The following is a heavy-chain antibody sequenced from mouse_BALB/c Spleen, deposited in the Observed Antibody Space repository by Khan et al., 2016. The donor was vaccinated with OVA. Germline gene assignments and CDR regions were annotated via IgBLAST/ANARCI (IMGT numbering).Heavy chain of an antibody. CDR1: CYSITRGYG. D-gene: IGHD1-2*01. CDR2: ISYSGST. Sequence: EVKLEESGPGLVKPSQSLSLTCTVTCYSITRGYGWNWIRQFPGNQLEWMGYISYSGSTTYNPSLKSRISITRDTSKNQFFLQLNSVTTEDTATYYCARTARIKYWGQGTTLTVSS. V-gene: IGHV3-2*02. J-gene: IGHJ2*01. CDR3: ARTARIKY.